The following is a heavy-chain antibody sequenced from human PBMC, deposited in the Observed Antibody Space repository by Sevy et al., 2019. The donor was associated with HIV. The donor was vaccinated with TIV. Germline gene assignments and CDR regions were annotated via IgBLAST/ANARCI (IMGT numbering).Heavy chain of an antibody. CDR2: IKQDGSEK. V-gene: IGHV3-7*01. J-gene: IGHJ3*02. CDR3: ARSEGEQLPRRRGAFDI. Sequence: GGSLRLSCAASGFTFSSYWMSWVRQAPGKGLEWVANIKQDGSEKYYVDSVKGGFTISRDNAKNSLYLQMDSLRAEDTAVYYCARSEGEQLPRRRGAFDIRGQGTMVTVSS. CDR1: GFTFSSYW. D-gene: IGHD6-13*01.